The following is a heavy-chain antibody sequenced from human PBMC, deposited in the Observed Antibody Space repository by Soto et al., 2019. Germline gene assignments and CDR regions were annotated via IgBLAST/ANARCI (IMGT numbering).Heavy chain of an antibody. CDR3: ARGWELRD. Sequence: QVQLVESGGGLVKPGGSLRLSCAASGFTFTDDFMTWIRQTPGKGLEWLSYINSGGYSVYYADSVKGRFTISRDNAKNSVYLQMNSLRGEDTAVYYCARGWELRDWGPGTLVTVSS. V-gene: IGHV3-11*01. CDR2: INSGGYSV. CDR1: GFTFTDDF. J-gene: IGHJ4*02. D-gene: IGHD1-26*01.